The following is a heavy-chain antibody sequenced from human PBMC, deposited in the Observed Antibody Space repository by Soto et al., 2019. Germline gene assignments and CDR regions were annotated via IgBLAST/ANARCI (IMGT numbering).Heavy chain of an antibody. CDR3: AKESEGTFDV. J-gene: IGHJ3*01. V-gene: IGHV6-1*01. D-gene: IGHD3-10*01. CDR2: AYYRSKWYK. Sequence: PSQTLSLTCAISGDSVSSNSAAWNWIRQSPSRGLEWLGRAYYRSKWYKDYAASVKSRISINPDTSKNQFSLQLNSVTPEDTAMYYCAKESEGTFDVWGQGTMLTVSS. CDR1: GDSVSSNSAA.